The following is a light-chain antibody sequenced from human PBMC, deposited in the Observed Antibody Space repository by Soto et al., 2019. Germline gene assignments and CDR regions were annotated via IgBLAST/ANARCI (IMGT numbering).Light chain of an antibody. J-gene: IGKJ5*01. Sequence: DIVMTHSPATLSVSPCGRATLSSRASQSVGSNVAWYQQKPGQPPRLLIYGASTRAAGVPARFSGSGSGTEFTLTISSLQSEDFAVYFCQQHNNWPTFGQGTRLE. CDR3: QQHNNWPT. CDR2: GAS. CDR1: QSVGSN. V-gene: IGKV3-15*01.